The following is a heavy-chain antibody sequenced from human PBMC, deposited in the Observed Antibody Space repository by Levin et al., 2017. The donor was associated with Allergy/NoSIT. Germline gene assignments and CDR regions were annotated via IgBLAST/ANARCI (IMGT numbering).Heavy chain of an antibody. CDR3: ARVEGTDSSGYYYAPFDY. CDR1: GGTFSSYT. V-gene: IGHV1-69*02. J-gene: IGHJ4*02. Sequence: VASVKVSCKASGGTFSSYTISWVRQAPGQGLEWMGRIIPILGIANYAQKFQGRVTITADKSTSTAYMELSSLRSEDTAVYYCARVEGTDSSGYYYAPFDYWGQGTLVTVSS. CDR2: IIPILGIA. D-gene: IGHD3-22*01.